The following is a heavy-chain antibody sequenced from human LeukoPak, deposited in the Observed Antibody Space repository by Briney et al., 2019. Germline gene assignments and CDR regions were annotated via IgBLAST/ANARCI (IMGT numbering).Heavy chain of an antibody. CDR3: ASGSSWFPIDY. Sequence: GGSLRLSCAASGFTFSHYSMNWVRQAPGKGLEWVSYISSSSSTIYYADSVKGRFTISRDNAKNSLYLQMNSLRAEDTAVYYCASGSSWFPIDYWGQGTLVTVSS. CDR1: GFTFSHYS. V-gene: IGHV3-48*04. CDR2: ISSSSSTI. D-gene: IGHD6-13*01. J-gene: IGHJ4*02.